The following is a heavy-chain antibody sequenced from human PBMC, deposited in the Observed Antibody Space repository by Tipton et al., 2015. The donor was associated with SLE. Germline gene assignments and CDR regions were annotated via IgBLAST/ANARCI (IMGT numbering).Heavy chain of an antibody. V-gene: IGHV4-38-2*01. J-gene: IGHJ4*02. CDR1: GYSISSGYY. D-gene: IGHD1-7*01. CDR2: IYHSGST. CDR3: ARSITGTTAFFDS. Sequence: TLSLTCAVSGYSISSGYYWGWIRQPPGKGLEWSGSIYHSGSTYYNPSLKSRVTMSVDTSKNQFSLRLSSVTAADTAVYYCARSITGTTAFFDSWGQGTLVTVSS.